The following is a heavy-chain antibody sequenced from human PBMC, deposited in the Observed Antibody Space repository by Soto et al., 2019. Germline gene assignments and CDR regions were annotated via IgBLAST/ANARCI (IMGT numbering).Heavy chain of an antibody. D-gene: IGHD2-2*01. V-gene: IGHV1-18*01. CDR2: ISAYNGNT. CDR1: GYTYTSYG. Sequence: VKASSKALGYTYTSYGISWVRQANGQGLEWMGWISAYNGNTNYAQKLQGRVTMTTDTSTSTAYMELRSLRSDDTAVYYCARVSCSSTSCFFEYWGQGPLVTVSS. J-gene: IGHJ4*02. CDR3: ARVSCSSTSCFFEY.